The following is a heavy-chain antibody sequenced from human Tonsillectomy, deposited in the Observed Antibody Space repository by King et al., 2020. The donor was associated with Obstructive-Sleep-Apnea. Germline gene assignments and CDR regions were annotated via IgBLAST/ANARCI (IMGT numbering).Heavy chain of an antibody. CDR1: GFRFSNYW. CDR2: IKQDGSEK. V-gene: IGHV3-7*01. CDR3: ASDSDTTMITGYFDL. D-gene: IGHD5-18*01. J-gene: IGHJ2*01. Sequence: VQLVESGGGLVQPGGSLRLSCAASGFRFSNYWMSWVRQAPGKGLEWVANIKQDGSEKYYVDSVKGRFTISRDNAKNSLYLQMNSLRAEDTAVYYCASDSDTTMITGYFDLWGRGTLVTVSS.